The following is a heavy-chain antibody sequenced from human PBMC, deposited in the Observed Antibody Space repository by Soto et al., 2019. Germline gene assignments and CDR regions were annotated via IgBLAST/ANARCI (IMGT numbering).Heavy chain of an antibody. CDR2: ITGSGGST. CDR1: GFTFSTYA. J-gene: IGHJ4*02. CDR3: AKDRYGDYGGIDY. Sequence: EVQLLESGGGVVQPGGSLRLSCAASGFTFSTYAMIWVRQAPGKGLEWVSVITGSGGSTYYADSVKGRFTISRDTSKKTLFLQMNSLRAEDTAVYYCAKDRYGDYGGIDYWGQGTMVTVSS. D-gene: IGHD4-17*01. V-gene: IGHV3-23*01.